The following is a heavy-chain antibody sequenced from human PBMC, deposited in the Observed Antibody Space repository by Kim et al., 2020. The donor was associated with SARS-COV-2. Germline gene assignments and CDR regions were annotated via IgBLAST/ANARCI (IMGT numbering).Heavy chain of an antibody. D-gene: IGHD3-10*01. V-gene: IGHV4-39*01. CDR2: IYYTGTT. J-gene: IGHJ4*02. Sequence: SETLSLTCTVSGGSISSSSYYWGWIRQPPWKGLEWIGSIYYTGTTYYNPSLKSRVTTSVDTSKNQFSLKLSSVTAADTAVYFCARLIFLWFALDYWGQGTLVNVPS. CDR3: ARLIFLWFALDY. CDR1: GGSISSSSYY.